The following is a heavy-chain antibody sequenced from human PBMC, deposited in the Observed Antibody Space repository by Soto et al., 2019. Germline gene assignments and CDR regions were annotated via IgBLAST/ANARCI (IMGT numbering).Heavy chain of an antibody. V-gene: IGHV3-48*02. CDR1: GLSLSTYS. J-gene: IGHJ6*02. Sequence: DVQLVESGGDLVQRGGSLRLSCAASGLSLSTYSLNWVRQAPGKGLEWVSYIRGSRDTIYYADSVKGRFTISRDNANNPLHLRWNSLTDDATAVYVCARRFYIQYGMDAWFHGTTVAVS. D-gene: IGHD4-4*01. CDR2: IRGSRDTI. CDR3: ARRFYIQYGMDA.